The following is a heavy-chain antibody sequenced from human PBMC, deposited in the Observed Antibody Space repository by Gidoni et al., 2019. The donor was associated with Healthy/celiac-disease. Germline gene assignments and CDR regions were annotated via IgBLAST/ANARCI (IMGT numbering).Heavy chain of an antibody. CDR3: ARDRSGYYNE. D-gene: IGHD3-3*01. V-gene: IGHV3-33*01. CDR1: GFTFSSYG. J-gene: IGHJ4*02. Sequence: QVQLVESGGGVVQPGRSLRLACAASGFTFSSYGMHWVRQAPGKGLGWVAVIWYDGSNKYYADSVKGRFTISRDNSKNTLYLQMNSLRAEDTAVYYCARDRSGYYNEWGQGTLVTVSS. CDR2: IWYDGSNK.